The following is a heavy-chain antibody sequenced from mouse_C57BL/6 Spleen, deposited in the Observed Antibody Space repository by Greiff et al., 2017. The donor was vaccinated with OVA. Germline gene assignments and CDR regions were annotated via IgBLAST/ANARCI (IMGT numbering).Heavy chain of an antibody. Sequence: EVKLVESGGGLVKPGGSLKLSCAASGFTFSSYAMSWVRQTPEQRLEWVATISDGGSYTYYPDNVKGRFTISSANAKNNLYLQMSHLKSEDTAMYYCARDITTVVAYYFDYWGQGTTRTVSA. J-gene: IGHJ2*01. CDR1: GFTFSSYA. D-gene: IGHD1-1*01. CDR3: ARDITTVVAYYFDY. CDR2: ISDGGSYT. V-gene: IGHV5-4*01.